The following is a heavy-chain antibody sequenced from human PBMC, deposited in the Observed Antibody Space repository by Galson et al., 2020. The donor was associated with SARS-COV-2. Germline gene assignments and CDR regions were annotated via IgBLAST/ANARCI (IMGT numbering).Heavy chain of an antibody. CDR2: ISGSGASA. V-gene: IGHV3-23*01. CDR3: ARASGDVRGFDY. CDR1: GFTFDIYA. J-gene: IGHJ4*02. D-gene: IGHD3-10*02. Sequence: GGSLRLSCEASGFTFDIYALTWVRQAPGKGLEWVSTISGSGASAYYADSVKGRLTISRDNSKNTISLHMNSLRAEDAAVYYCARASGDVRGFDYWGQGTLVTVSS.